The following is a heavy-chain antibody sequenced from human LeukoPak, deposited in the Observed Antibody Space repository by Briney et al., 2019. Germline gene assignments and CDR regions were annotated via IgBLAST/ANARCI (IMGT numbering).Heavy chain of an antibody. J-gene: IGHJ4*02. CDR1: GDSISTTSYY. D-gene: IGHD4-17*01. CDR3: AGDYGDYYFDY. V-gene: IGHV4-39*07. CDR2: VYYSGST. Sequence: PSETLSLTCIVSGDSISTTSYYWGWIRQPPGKGLEWIGSVYYSGSTYYNPSLKSRVTISVDTSKNQFSLKLSSVTAADTAVYFCAGDYGDYYFDYWGQGTLVTVSS.